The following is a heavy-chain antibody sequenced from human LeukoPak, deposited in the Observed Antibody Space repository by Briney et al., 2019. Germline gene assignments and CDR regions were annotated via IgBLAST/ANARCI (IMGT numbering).Heavy chain of an antibody. CDR2: IIPIFGTA. V-gene: IGHV1-69*13. Sequence: ASVKVSCKASGYTFTGYYMHWVRQAPGQGLEWMGGIIPIFGTANYAQKFQGRVTITADESTSTAYMELSSLRFEDTAVYYCARSYCSGGSCYGSLGYYYYMDVWGKGTTVTISS. CDR1: GYTFTGYY. CDR3: ARSYCSGGSCYGSLGYYYYMDV. J-gene: IGHJ6*03. D-gene: IGHD2-15*01.